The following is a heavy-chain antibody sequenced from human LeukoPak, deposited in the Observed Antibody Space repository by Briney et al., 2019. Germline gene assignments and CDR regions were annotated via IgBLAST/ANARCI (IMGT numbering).Heavy chain of an antibody. CDR1: GFTLSSYA. Sequence: PGGSLRLSCAASGFTLSSYAMSWVRQAPGKGLEWVSAISGSGPSAYYADSVKGRFTISRDNSKNTLYLQMNSLRAEDTAIYYCAKGLNYDFYWFDPWGQGTLVTVSS. V-gene: IGHV3-23*01. CDR2: ISGSGPSA. J-gene: IGHJ5*02. CDR3: AKGLNYDFYWFDP. D-gene: IGHD3-3*01.